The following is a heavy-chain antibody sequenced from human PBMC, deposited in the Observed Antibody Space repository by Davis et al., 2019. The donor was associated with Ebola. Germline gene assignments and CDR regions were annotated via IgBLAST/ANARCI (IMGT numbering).Heavy chain of an antibody. V-gene: IGHV3-48*02. CDR3: ARDPRPDFWSDYYIHYYYYMDV. D-gene: IGHD3-3*01. J-gene: IGHJ6*03. Sequence: GESLKISCAASGFTFSSYSMNWVRQAPGKGLEWVSYISSSSSAIFYVDSVKGRFTISRDNAKNSLYLQMNSLRDEDPAVYYCARDPRPDFWSDYYIHYYYYMDVWGKGTTVTVSS. CDR1: GFTFSSYS. CDR2: ISSSSSAI.